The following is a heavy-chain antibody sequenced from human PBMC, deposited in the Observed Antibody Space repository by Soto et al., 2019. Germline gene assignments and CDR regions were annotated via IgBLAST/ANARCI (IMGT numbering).Heavy chain of an antibody. J-gene: IGHJ5*02. CDR2: ISGSGGST. CDR1: GFTFSSYA. CDR3: AKDIVVVPAATGWFDP. V-gene: IGHV3-23*01. Sequence: EVQLLESGGGLVQPGGSLRLSCAASGFTFSSYAMSWVRQAPGKGLEWVSAISGSGGSTYYADSVKGRFTISRDNSKHTLYLQMNSLRAEDTAVYYCAKDIVVVPAATGWFDPWGQGTLVTVSS. D-gene: IGHD2-2*01.